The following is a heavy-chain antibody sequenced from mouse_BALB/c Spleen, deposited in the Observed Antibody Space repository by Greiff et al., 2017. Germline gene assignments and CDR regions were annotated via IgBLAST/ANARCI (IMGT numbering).Heavy chain of an antibody. CDR3: ARSDRYDGAWFAY. J-gene: IGHJ3*01. V-gene: IGHV1-4*01. CDR1: GYTFTSYT. CDR2: INPSSGYT. D-gene: IGHD2-14*01. Sequence: VMLVESGAELARPGASVKMSCKASGYTFTSYTMHWVKQRPGQGLEWIGYINPSSGYTNYNQKFKDKATLTADKSSSTAYMQLSSLTSEDSAVYYCARSDRYDGAWFAYWGQGTLVTVSA.